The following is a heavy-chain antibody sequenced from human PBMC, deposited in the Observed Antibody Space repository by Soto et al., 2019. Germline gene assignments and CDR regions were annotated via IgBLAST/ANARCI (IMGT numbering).Heavy chain of an antibody. CDR3: ARARPSRFFPHFDI. CDR1: GETFTGYY. CDR2: INPNSGGT. J-gene: IGHJ3*02. V-gene: IGHV1-2*04. D-gene: IGHD2-2*01. Sequence: ASVKVYCKASGETFTGYYMHWVRQAPGQGLEWMGWINPNSGGTNYAQNFHGWGTMTRDTDTSTVYMELSSLRAADTAVYYCARARPSRFFPHFDIWGQGTMVT.